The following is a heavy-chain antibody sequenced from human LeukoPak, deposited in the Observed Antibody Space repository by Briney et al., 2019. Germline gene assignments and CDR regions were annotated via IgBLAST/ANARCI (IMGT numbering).Heavy chain of an antibody. CDR2: IYYSGST. V-gene: IGHV4-59*01. CDR3: ARGGDGYNHYFDY. J-gene: IGHJ4*02. D-gene: IGHD5-24*01. Sequence: SETLSLTCTVSGGSSSSYYWSWIRQPPGKGLEWIGHIYYSGSTNYNPSLKSRVTISVDTSKKQFSLKLTSVTAADTAVYYCARGGDGYNHYFDYWGQGTLVTVSS. CDR1: GGSSSSYY.